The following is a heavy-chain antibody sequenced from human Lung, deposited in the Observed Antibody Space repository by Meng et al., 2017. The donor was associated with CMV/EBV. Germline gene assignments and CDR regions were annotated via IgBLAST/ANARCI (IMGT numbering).Heavy chain of an antibody. CDR1: GYSIGSGYY. CDR3: ARDRDYYDSSGYYYVGDY. D-gene: IGHD3-22*01. V-gene: IGHV4-38-2*02. J-gene: IGHJ4*02. CDR2: IYHSGTT. Sequence: SETXSLXCTVSGYSIGSGYYWGWIRQSPGKGLEWIGSIYHSGTTYYNPSLKSRVTISVDTSKNQFSLRLSSVTAADTAVYYSARDRDYYDSSGYYYVGDYWXQGTXVTVAS.